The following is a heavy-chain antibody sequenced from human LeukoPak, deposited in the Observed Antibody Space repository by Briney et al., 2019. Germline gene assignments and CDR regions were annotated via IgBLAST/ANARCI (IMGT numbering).Heavy chain of an antibody. CDR2: IPYSGTT. CDR1: GGSISRSNNY. J-gene: IGHJ4*02. Sequence: SETLSLTCTVSGGSISRSNNYWGWVRQPPGKGLECIGSIPYSGTTYYNPSLKSRVTISVDTSKNQFSLKLSSMTAADTAVYYCARHEEEDGYNAKTIDYWGQGTLVTVSS. V-gene: IGHV4-39*01. CDR3: ARHEEEDGYNAKTIDY. D-gene: IGHD5-24*01.